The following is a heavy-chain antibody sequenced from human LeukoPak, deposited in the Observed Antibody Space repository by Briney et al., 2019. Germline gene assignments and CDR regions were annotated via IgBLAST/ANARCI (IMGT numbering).Heavy chain of an antibody. D-gene: IGHD3-22*01. CDR1: GGSISSYY. CDR2: IYYSGST. V-gene: IGHV4-59*01. Sequence: SETLSLTCTVSGGSISSYYWSWIGQPPGKGLEWIGYIYYSGSTNYNPSLKSRVTISVDTSKNQFSLKLSSVTAADTAVYYCARDRPNDTTAFDIWGQGTMVTVSS. CDR3: ARDRPNDTTAFDI. J-gene: IGHJ3*02.